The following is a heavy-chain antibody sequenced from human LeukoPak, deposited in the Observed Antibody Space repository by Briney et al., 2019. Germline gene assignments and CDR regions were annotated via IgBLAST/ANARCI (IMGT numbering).Heavy chain of an antibody. CDR2: INAGSGNT. Sequence: ASVKVSCKASGYTFTSYAMHWVRQAPGQRLEWMGWINAGSGNTKYSQKFQGRVTITRDTSASTAYMELSSLRSEDTAVYYCASSHGDYGGWFDPWGQGTLVTVSS. CDR1: GYTFTSYA. J-gene: IGHJ5*02. V-gene: IGHV1-3*01. CDR3: ASSHGDYGGWFDP. D-gene: IGHD4-17*01.